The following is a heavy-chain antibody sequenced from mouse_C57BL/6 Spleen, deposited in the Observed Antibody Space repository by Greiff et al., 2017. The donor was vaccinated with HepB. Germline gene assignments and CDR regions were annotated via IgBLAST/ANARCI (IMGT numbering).Heavy chain of an antibody. CDR1: GYTFTSYT. Sequence: VQLQQSGAELARPGASVKMSCKASGYTFTSYTMHWVKQRPGQGLEWIGYINPSSGYTKYNQKFKDKATLTADKSSSTAYMQLSSLTSEDSAVYYCARSNYGSSYNYAIDYWGQGTSVTVSS. J-gene: IGHJ4*01. D-gene: IGHD1-1*01. CDR2: INPSSGYT. V-gene: IGHV1-4*01. CDR3: ARSNYGSSYNYAIDY.